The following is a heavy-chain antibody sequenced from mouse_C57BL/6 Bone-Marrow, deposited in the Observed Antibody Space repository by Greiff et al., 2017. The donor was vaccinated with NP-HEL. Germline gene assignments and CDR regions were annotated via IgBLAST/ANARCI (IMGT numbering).Heavy chain of an antibody. Sequence: EVKLMESGGGLVKPGGSLTLSCAASGFTFSSYAMSWVRQTPEKRLEWVATISDGGSYTYYPDHVKGRFTISRANAKTNLYLKMSHLESEDTARYYCARDVVTTDYFDDWGQGTTLTVSS. CDR3: ARDVVTTDYFDD. D-gene: IGHD2-2*01. V-gene: IGHV5-4*01. CDR1: GFTFSSYA. J-gene: IGHJ2*01. CDR2: ISDGGSYT.